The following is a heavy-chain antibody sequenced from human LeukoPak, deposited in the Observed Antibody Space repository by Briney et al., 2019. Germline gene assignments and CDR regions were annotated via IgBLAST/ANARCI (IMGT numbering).Heavy chain of an antibody. V-gene: IGHV1-69*01. J-gene: IGHJ4*02. D-gene: IGHD6-19*01. Sequence: GSSVKVSCKASGGTFSSYAISWVRQAPGQGLEWMGGIIPIFGTANYAQKFQGRVTITADESTSTAYMELSSLRSEDTAVYYCAREPSSGFAFDYWGQGTLVTVSS. CDR3: AREPSSGFAFDY. CDR2: IIPIFGTA. CDR1: GGTFSSYA.